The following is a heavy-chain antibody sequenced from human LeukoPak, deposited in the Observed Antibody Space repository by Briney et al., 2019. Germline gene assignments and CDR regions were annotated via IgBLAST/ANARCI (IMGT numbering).Heavy chain of an antibody. CDR1: GFTFSSYS. Sequence: PGGSLRLSCAASGFTFSSYSMNWVRQTPGKGLEWVSFISTSSSNTYYADSVKGRFTISRDNAKNSLYLQMSSLRAEDTAVYYCARDLYSSGWYNCFDYWGQGTLVTVPS. V-gene: IGHV3-21*01. CDR2: ISTSSSNT. D-gene: IGHD6-19*01. J-gene: IGHJ4*02. CDR3: ARDLYSSGWYNCFDY.